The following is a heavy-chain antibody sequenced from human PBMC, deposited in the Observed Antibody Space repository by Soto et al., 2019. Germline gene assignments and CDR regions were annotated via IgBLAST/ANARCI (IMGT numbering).Heavy chain of an antibody. D-gene: IGHD2-15*01. V-gene: IGHV1-2*04. CDR1: GYTFTGYY. J-gene: IGHJ5*02. CDR2: INPNSGGT. CDR3: ARAPNCSGGSCFRAHWFDP. Sequence: GASVKVSCKASGYTFTGYYMHWVRQAPGQGLEWMGWINPNSGGTNYAQKFQGWVTMTRDMSISTAYMELSRLRSDDTAVYYCARAPNCSGGSCFRAHWFDPWGKGTLVTVSS.